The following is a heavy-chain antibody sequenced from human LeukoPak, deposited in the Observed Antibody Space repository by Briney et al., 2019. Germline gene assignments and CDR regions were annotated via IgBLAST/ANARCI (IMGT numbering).Heavy chain of an antibody. D-gene: IGHD6-13*01. CDR1: GFIFSSYG. Sequence: GGSLRLSCAASGFIFSSYGMHWVRQAPGKGLEWVAVISYDGSKKYYADSVKGRFTISRDNSKNMLYLQMNSLRAEDTAVYYCAKCLGIAAAHWYGMDVWGQGTTVTVSS. V-gene: IGHV3-30*18. CDR2: ISYDGSKK. J-gene: IGHJ6*02. CDR3: AKCLGIAAAHWYGMDV.